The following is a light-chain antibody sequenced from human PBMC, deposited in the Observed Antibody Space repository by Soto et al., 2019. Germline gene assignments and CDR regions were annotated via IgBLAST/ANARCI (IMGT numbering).Light chain of an antibody. CDR3: NSYAGNNNIL. V-gene: IGLV2-8*01. J-gene: IGLJ2*01. Sequence: SALTQPPSASGSLGQSVTISCTGFSNNYVSWYQQHPDKAPKLMIYEVTKRPSGVPDRFSGSKSGDTASLTVSGLQAEDEADYYCNSYAGNNNILFGGGTKLTVL. CDR1: SNNY. CDR2: EVT.